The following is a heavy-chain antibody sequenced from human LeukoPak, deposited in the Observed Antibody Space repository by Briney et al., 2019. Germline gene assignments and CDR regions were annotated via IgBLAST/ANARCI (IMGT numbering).Heavy chain of an antibody. J-gene: IGHJ4*02. V-gene: IGHV3-30*02. Sequence: GGSLRLSCAASGFTFSSYGIHWVRQAPGKGLEWVTFIGYDGRNKYYADSVKGRFTISRDNSKNTLYLQMNSLRAEDTAVYYCAKTRGYSGYDCSDYWGQGTLVTVSS. D-gene: IGHD5-12*01. CDR1: GFTFSSYG. CDR2: IGYDGRNK. CDR3: AKTRGYSGYDCSDY.